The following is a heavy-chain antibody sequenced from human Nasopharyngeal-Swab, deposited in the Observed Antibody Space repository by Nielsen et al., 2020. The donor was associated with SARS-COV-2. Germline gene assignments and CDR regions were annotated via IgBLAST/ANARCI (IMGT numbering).Heavy chain of an antibody. CDR3: TRDFSAAAGSFDI. J-gene: IGHJ3*02. Sequence: GGSLRLSCAASGFTFDDYAMHWVRQAPGKGLEWVSGISWNGGSIGYADSVKGRFTISRDNAKNSLYLQMNSLRAEDTAVYYCTRDFSAAAGSFDIWGQGTMVTVSS. CDR1: GFTFDDYA. D-gene: IGHD6-13*01. V-gene: IGHV3-9*01. CDR2: ISWNGGSI.